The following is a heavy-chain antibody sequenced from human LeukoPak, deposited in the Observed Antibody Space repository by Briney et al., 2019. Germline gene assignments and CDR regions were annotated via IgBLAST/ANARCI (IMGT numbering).Heavy chain of an antibody. Sequence: GGSLRLSCAASGFTFNTYWMHWVRQAPGKGLVWVSHINSDGSSTNYADSVKDRFSISRDNAKNTLYLIMNSLRAEDTAVYYCARDPGGSDFWSGYSHMDVWGKGTRSPSP. CDR3: ARDPGGSDFWSGYSHMDV. CDR1: GFTFNTYW. J-gene: IGHJ6*03. V-gene: IGHV3-74*01. CDR2: INSDGSST. D-gene: IGHD3-3*01.